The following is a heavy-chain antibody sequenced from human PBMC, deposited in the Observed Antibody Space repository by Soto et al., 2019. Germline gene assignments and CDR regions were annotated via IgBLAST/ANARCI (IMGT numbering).Heavy chain of an antibody. J-gene: IGHJ4*02. D-gene: IGHD2-2*01. CDR1: GFTLSTYW. CDR2: IKQDGSEK. Sequence: GGSLRRSCAASGFTLSTYWMSWVRQAPGKGLEWMANIKQDGSEKYYVDSVKGRFTISRDNAKNLLYLQMNSLRAEDTDVYYCARRLKVVVLATYYFDYWGQGTLVTVSS. V-gene: IGHV3-7*01. CDR3: ARRLKVVVLATYYFDY.